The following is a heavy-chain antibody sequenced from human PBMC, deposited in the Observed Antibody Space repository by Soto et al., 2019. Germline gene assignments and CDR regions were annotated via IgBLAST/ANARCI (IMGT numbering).Heavy chain of an antibody. Sequence: QVHLQESGPGLVKPSQTLSLACSGSVESIPSIDYYLTWVRQPPGTGLELIGFVSYTGSTFYKSALRSRFTISSLTSHNQFFLDVKSVTVADTARYFCTRGDYWGPGVLMTVSS. CDR1: VESIPSIDYY. CDR2: VSYTGST. J-gene: IGHJ4*02. CDR3: TRGDY. V-gene: IGHV4-30-4*08.